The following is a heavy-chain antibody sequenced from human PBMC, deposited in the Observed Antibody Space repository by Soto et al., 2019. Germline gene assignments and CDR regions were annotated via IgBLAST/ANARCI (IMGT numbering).Heavy chain of an antibody. V-gene: IGHV1-69-2*01. CDR3: ATDPQVGFCGVNSCSTGDF. J-gene: IGHJ4*02. D-gene: IGHD2-2*03. CDR1: GYTFTDFY. CDR2: VDPEDGET. Sequence: EVQLLQSGPEVKKPGTTVKLSCRVSGYTFTDFYIHWVRQAPGKGLEWRGLVDPEDGETRYAEQFQGRVNIHADTSIDTVYMELSSLRSGDTAVYYCATDPQVGFCGVNSCSTGDFWGQGTLVTVSS.